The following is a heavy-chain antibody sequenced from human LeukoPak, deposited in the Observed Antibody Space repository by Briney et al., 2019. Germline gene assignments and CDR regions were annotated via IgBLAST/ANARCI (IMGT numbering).Heavy chain of an antibody. J-gene: IGHJ4*02. V-gene: IGHV4-4*07. Sequence: SETLSLPCTVSGGSISRYYWSWIRQPAGKGLEWIGRIYTSGSTNYNPSLKSRVTISVDKSKNQFSLKLSSVTAADTAVYYCARDGVTIFGVVIAFDYWGQGTLVTVSS. D-gene: IGHD3-3*01. CDR1: GGSISRYY. CDR3: ARDGVTIFGVVIAFDY. CDR2: IYTSGST.